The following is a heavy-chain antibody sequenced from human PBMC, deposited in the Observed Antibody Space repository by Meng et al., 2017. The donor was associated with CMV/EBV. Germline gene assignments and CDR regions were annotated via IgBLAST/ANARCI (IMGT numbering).Heavy chain of an antibody. Sequence: SVKVSCKASGGTFSSYAISWVRQAPGQGLEWMGGIIPILGIANYAQKFQGRVTITADKSTSTASMELSSLRSEDTAVYYCARSTVTRRGPGAPNYYYYGMDVWGQGTTVTVSS. CDR3: ARSTVTRRGPGAPNYYYYGMDV. CDR1: GGTFSSYA. V-gene: IGHV1-69*10. CDR2: IIPILGIA. D-gene: IGHD4-11*01. J-gene: IGHJ6*02.